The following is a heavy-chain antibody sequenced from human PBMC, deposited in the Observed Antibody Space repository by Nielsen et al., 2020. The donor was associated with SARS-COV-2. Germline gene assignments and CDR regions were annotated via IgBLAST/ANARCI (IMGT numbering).Heavy chain of an antibody. V-gene: IGHV1-18*04. Sequence: ASVKVSCKASGYSFDAYDIHWVRQVPGQGLEWMGWISPYSGYTSYVQGLQDRVVMTKDTTTSTDYMELRSLRNDDTAVYYCARLAVTATSEAFDVWGQGTLVTVSS. CDR2: ISPYSGYT. CDR1: GYSFDAYD. CDR3: ARLAVTATSEAFDV. J-gene: IGHJ3*01. D-gene: IGHD2-21*02.